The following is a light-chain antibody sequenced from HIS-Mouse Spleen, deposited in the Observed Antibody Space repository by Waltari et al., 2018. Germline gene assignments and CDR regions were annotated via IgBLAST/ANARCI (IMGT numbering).Light chain of an antibody. Sequence: QSVLTQPPSASGTPGQRVTISCSGSSSNIGSNYVYWYQQLPGTAPKLLIYRNNPRPYGVPDRFSGSKSGTSASLAISGLRSEDEADYYCAAWDDSLSGVVFGGGTKLTVL. J-gene: IGLJ2*01. CDR1: SSNIGSNY. V-gene: IGLV1-47*01. CDR2: RNN. CDR3: AAWDDSLSGVV.